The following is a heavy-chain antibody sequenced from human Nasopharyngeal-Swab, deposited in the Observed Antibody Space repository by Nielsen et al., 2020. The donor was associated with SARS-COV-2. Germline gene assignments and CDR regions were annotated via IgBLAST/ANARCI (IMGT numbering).Heavy chain of an antibody. CDR3: ARMYSSSWYEGHNWFDP. Sequence: ASVKVSCKASGGTFSSYAINWVRQATGQGLEWMGWMNPNSGNTGYAQKFQGRVTITRNTSISTAYMELSSLRSEDTAVYYCARMYSSSWYEGHNWFDPWGQGTLVTVSS. CDR2: MNPNSGNT. V-gene: IGHV1-8*03. J-gene: IGHJ5*02. D-gene: IGHD6-13*01. CDR1: GGTFSSYA.